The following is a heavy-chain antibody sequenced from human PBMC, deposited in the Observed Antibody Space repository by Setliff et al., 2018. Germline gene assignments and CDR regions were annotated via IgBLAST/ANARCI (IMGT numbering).Heavy chain of an antibody. J-gene: IGHJ5*02. CDR1: GDSISSYY. D-gene: IGHD7-27*01. CDR3: ARVTNWGLDLRFDP. V-gene: IGHV4-59*01. CDR2: IYYSGST. Sequence: PSEILSLTCTVSGDSISSYYWSWIRQPPGKGLEWIGYIYYSGSTNYNPSLKSRVTMSVATFENHFSLKLNSLTAADTAVYYCARVTNWGLDLRFDPWGQG.